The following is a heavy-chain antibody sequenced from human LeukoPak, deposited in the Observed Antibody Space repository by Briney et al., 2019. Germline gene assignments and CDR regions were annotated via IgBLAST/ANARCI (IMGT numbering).Heavy chain of an antibody. CDR1: GFAFGSFA. Sequence: GRSLRLSCAASGFAFGSFAMHWVRQAPGKGLGWGAVIWYDGSNKYYADSVKGRFTISRDNSKNTVFLQMNSLRDEDTAAYYCARGGGTAGGTFHYWGQGTLVTVSS. CDR3: ARGGGTAGGTFHY. D-gene: IGHD6-13*01. J-gene: IGHJ4*02. CDR2: IWYDGSNK. V-gene: IGHV3-33*01.